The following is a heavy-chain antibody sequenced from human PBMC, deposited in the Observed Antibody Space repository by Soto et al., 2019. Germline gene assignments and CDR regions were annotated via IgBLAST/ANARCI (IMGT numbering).Heavy chain of an antibody. D-gene: IGHD2-2*01. CDR3: ARRVPTAGLFDY. CDR1: GGSFSGYY. J-gene: IGHJ4*02. Sequence: SETLSLTCAVYGGSFSGYYWTWLRQPPGTGLEWIGEINHSGSTNYNPSLKSRVTISVDTSKNQFSLKLTSVTAADTAVYYCARRVPTAGLFDYWGQGTLVTVSS. CDR2: INHSGST. V-gene: IGHV4-34*01.